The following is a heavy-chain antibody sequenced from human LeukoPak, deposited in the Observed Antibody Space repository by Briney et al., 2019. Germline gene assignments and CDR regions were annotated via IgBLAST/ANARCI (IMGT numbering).Heavy chain of an antibody. V-gene: IGHV3-30-3*01. CDR3: ARVGSGHLRNYYDY. Sequence: PGWPLRLSCAASGFTFSGHAMHWLRQVPCKGLQWLLYISHNGDNKYYPDSVKGRFSVSRDNSKNTPSLEMNSLRAEDTGLYYCARVGSGHLRNYYDYWGQGTPVTVSS. J-gene: IGHJ4*02. D-gene: IGHD3-3*01. CDR1: GFTFSGHA. CDR2: ISHNGDNK.